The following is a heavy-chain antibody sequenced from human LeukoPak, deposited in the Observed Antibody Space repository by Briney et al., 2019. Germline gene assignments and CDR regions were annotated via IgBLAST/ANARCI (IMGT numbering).Heavy chain of an antibody. CDR1: GFTFSSYE. CDR2: ISSSGTSI. Sequence: GGSLRLSCAASGFTFSSYEMKWVRQAPGKGLEWVSYISSSGTSIYYADSVKGRFTISRDNAKNSLYLQMNSLRAEDTAVYYCATGEGGSYYDSRGYYCDIWGQGTMVTVSS. V-gene: IGHV3-48*03. J-gene: IGHJ3*02. CDR3: ATGEGGSYYDSRGYYCDI. D-gene: IGHD3-22*01.